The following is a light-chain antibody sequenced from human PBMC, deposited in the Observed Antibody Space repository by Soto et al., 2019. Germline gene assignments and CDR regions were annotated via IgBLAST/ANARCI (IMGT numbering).Light chain of an antibody. CDR1: QSVSSY. CDR2: DAS. CDR3: QHRYNWPRT. Sequence: EIVLTQSPATLSLSPGERATLSCRASQSVSSYLAWYQQKPGQGPRLLIYDASNRATGIPARFSGSGSGTDSTLTISSLEPEDFAVYYCQHRYNWPRTFGQGTKVEIK. J-gene: IGKJ1*01. V-gene: IGKV3-11*01.